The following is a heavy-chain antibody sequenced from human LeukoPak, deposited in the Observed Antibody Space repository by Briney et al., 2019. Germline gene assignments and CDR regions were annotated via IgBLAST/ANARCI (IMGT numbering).Heavy chain of an antibody. CDR3: ARAEGGYCSGGSCYY. J-gene: IGHJ4*02. CDR1: GYSFTNYY. CDR2: IIPILGIA. D-gene: IGHD2-15*01. V-gene: IGHV1-69*04. Sequence: GASVRVSCKASGYSFTNYYMHWVRQAPGQGLEWMGRIIPILGIANYAQKFQGRVTITADKSTSTAYMELSSLRSEDTAVYYCARAEGGYCSGGSCYYWGQGTLVTVSS.